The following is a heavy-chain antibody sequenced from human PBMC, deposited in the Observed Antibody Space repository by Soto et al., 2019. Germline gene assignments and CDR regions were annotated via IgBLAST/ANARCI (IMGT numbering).Heavy chain of an antibody. J-gene: IGHJ4*02. CDR2: IIPILGIA. CDR1: GGTFSSYA. D-gene: IGHD3-22*01. Sequence: ASVKVSCKASGGTFSSYAISWVRQAPGQGLEWMGGIIPILGIANYAQKFQGRVTITADKSTSTAYMELSSLRSEDTAVYYCARDQRQYYYDSSGYYYFDYWGQGTLVTVSS. CDR3: ARDQRQYYYDSSGYYYFDY. V-gene: IGHV1-69*10.